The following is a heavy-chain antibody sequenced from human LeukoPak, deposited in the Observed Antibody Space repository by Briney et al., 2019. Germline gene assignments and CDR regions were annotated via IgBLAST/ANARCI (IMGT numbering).Heavy chain of an antibody. CDR3: ARGGGYSYGSIGDY. V-gene: IGHV1-69*05. CDR1: GGTFSSYA. Sequence: GASVKVSCKASGGTFSSYAISWVRQAPGQGLEWMGGIIPIFGTANYAQKFQGRVTITTDESTSTAYMELSSLRSEDTAVCYCARGGGYSYGSIGDYWGQGTLVTVSS. D-gene: IGHD5-18*01. J-gene: IGHJ4*02. CDR2: IIPIFGTA.